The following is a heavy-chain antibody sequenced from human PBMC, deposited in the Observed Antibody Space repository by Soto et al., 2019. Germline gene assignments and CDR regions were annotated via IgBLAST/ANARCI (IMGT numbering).Heavy chain of an antibody. CDR2: INESGST. D-gene: IGHD1-1*01. CDR3: ARGSGIVALPGELEDVKYDY. CDR1: GQSFSGHS. Sequence: QVQLQQWGAGLVTPSETLSLSCAVYGQSFSGHSWAWIRQPPGKGLEWMGEINESGSTYYNPSLNSRVTSSTDTSKNQFSLKLSSVSAADTAAYFCARGSGIVALPGELEDVKYDYWGQGTLVNVSS. J-gene: IGHJ4*02. V-gene: IGHV4-34*01.